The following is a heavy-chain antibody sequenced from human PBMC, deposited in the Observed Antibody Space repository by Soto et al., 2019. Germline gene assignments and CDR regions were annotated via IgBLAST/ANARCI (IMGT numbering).Heavy chain of an antibody. CDR2: IYASGTT. D-gene: IGHD3-10*01. CDR1: GYSISSSNW. J-gene: IGHJ5*02. V-gene: IGHV4-28*01. CDR3: ARLITMVRGVMVNWFDP. Sequence: PSETLSLTCAVSGYSISSSNWWGWIRHPPGKGLEWIGYIYASGTTYYSPSLRSRVTISVDRSKNQISLKLSSVTAADTAVYYCARLITMVRGVMVNWFDPWGQGTLVTVSS.